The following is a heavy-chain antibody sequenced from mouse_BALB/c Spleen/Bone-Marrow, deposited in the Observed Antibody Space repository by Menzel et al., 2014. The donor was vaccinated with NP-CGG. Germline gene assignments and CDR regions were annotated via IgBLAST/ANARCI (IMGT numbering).Heavy chain of an antibody. CDR2: INTYSGDA. Sequence: QVQLQQPGPELVRPGVSVKISCKGSGYTFTDYAMHWVKQSHAKSLEWIGVINTYSGDASYNQKFKGKATLTVDKPSSTAYMQLSSLTSEDSAVYYCTIGGFDYWGQGTTLTVSS. J-gene: IGHJ2*01. CDR3: TIGGFDY. CDR1: GYTFTDYA. V-gene: IGHV1-67*01. D-gene: IGHD3-3*01.